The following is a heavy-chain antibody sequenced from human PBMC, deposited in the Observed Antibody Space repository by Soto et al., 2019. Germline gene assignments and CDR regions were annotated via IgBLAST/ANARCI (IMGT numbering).Heavy chain of an antibody. CDR3: ARDKGTKYYYGSGTLTTAFDY. Sequence: SQTLSLTCAISGDSVSSNSAAWNWIRQSPSRGLEWLGRTYYRSKWYNDYAVSVKSRITINPDTSKNQFPLQLNSVTPEDTAVYYCARDKGTKYYYGSGTLTTAFDYWGQGTLVTVSS. J-gene: IGHJ4*02. CDR2: TYYRSKWYN. D-gene: IGHD3-10*01. CDR1: GDSVSSNSAA. V-gene: IGHV6-1*01.